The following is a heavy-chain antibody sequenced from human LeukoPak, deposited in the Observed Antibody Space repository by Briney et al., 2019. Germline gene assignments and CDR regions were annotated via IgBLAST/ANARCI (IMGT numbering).Heavy chain of an antibody. CDR2: ISGSGGST. J-gene: IGHJ4*02. CDR3: ATLGPYSSGWPPFDY. Sequence: PGGSLRLSCAASGFTFSRYAMSWVRQAPGKGLEWVSAISGSGGSTYYADSVKGRFTISRDNSKNTLYLQMNSLRAEDTAVYYCATLGPYSSGWPPFDYWGQGTLVTVSS. V-gene: IGHV3-23*01. D-gene: IGHD6-19*01. CDR1: GFTFSRYA.